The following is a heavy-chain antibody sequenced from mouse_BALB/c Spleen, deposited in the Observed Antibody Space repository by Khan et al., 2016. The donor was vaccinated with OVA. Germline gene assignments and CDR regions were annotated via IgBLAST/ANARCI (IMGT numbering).Heavy chain of an antibody. CDR1: GFSLTSYG. J-gene: IGHJ2*01. D-gene: IGHD1-3*01. V-gene: IGHV2-9*02. CDR2: IWGGGST. Sequence: VQLQESGPGLVAPSQSLSITCTVSGFSLTSYGVHWVRQPLGKGLVWWGVIWGGGSTNYNSAFMSRLSFSKDNSKSQVFLKMNMLQTDDTAMYYCARLDDIWGQGTTLTVSS. CDR3: ARLDDI.